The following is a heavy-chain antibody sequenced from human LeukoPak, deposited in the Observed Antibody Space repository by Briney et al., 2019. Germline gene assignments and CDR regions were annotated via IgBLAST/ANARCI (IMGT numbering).Heavy chain of an antibody. CDR3: TRGPSYHSKWVGGMWFDP. Sequence: ASVKVSCKASGYTFTSYDIHWVRQASGHGLEWVGWMNPKSAHTGLAQRFQGRVTLTRNTSISTAYMELSSLTSEDTAMYYCTRGPSYHSKWVGGMWFDPWGQGTLVSVSS. CDR2: MNPKSAHT. V-gene: IGHV1-8*01. D-gene: IGHD3-10*01. J-gene: IGHJ5*02. CDR1: GYTFTSYD.